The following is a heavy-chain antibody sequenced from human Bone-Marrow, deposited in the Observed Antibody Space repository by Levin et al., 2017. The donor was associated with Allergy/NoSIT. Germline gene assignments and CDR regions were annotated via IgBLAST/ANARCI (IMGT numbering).Heavy chain of an antibody. CDR2: ISGGATTT. D-gene: IGHD4/OR15-4a*01. CDR3: VKGRNANYARVGDY. CDR1: GFTFSSYA. Sequence: GGSLRLSCAASGFTFSSYAMSWVRQAPGKGLEWVSAISGGATTTYYADSVKGRFTISRDNSKNTLYLQKNSLRAEDSALYYCVKGRNANYARVGDYWGQGTLVTVSS. J-gene: IGHJ4*02. V-gene: IGHV3-23*01.